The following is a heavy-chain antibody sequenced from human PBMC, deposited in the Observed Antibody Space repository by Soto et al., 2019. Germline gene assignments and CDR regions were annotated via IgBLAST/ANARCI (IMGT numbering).Heavy chain of an antibody. Sequence: QVQLVQSGAEVKKPGASVKLSCRTSGYTFTHYYIHWVRQAPGQGLEWLGIINPSSGSTNYAQEFQGRATLTIDTSPISVYMAPVCLGAEDSASFYCARALAGGDHWGQGTLFTGSS. D-gene: IGHD3-3*02. CDR1: GYTFTHYY. CDR2: INPSSGST. CDR3: ARALAGGDH. J-gene: IGHJ4*02. V-gene: IGHV1-46*01.